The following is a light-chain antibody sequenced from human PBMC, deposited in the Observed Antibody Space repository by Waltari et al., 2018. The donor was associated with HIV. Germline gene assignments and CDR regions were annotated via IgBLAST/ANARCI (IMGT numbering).Light chain of an antibody. V-gene: IGKV3D-15*01. CDR2: GAF. CDR1: QSVGNN. CDR3: QHYNKGLRSFT. Sequence: EIVLTQSPATLSVSPGEGATLSCRASQSVGNNLAWYQQKPGLAPRLLIYGAFTRATGIPTRFSGSGSGTDVTLTISSLQSEDFAVYYCQHYNKGLRSFTFGPGTKVDI. J-gene: IGKJ3*01.